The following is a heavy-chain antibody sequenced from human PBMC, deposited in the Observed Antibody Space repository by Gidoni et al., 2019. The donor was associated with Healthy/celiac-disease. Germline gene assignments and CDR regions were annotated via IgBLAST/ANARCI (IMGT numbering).Heavy chain of an antibody. D-gene: IGHD6-13*01. V-gene: IGHV3-64*01. CDR2: ISSNGGST. J-gene: IGHJ4*02. Sequence: EVQLVESGGGLVQPGGSLRLSCAAAGFTFSSYAMHWVRQAPGKGLEYVSAISSNGGSTYYATSVKGRFTISRDNSKNTLYLQMGSLRAEDMAVYYCARTQQLVRPYFDYWGQGTLVTVSS. CDR3: ARTQQLVRPYFDY. CDR1: GFTFSSYA.